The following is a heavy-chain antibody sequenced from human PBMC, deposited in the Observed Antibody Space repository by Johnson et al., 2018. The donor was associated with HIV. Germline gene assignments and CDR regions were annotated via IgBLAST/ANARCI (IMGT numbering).Heavy chain of an antibody. CDR2: ITSDGSST. Sequence: VQLVESGGGVVKPGGSLRLSCAASGFTFSSYWMHWVRQAPGKGLVWVSRITSDGSSTTYADSVKGRFTISRDNAKNTLYLKMNSLRAEDTAVYYCASITTIAAAGRGAFDIWGQGTMVTVSS. CDR3: ASITTIAAAGRGAFDI. CDR1: GFTFSSYW. V-gene: IGHV3-74*02. D-gene: IGHD6-13*01. J-gene: IGHJ3*02.